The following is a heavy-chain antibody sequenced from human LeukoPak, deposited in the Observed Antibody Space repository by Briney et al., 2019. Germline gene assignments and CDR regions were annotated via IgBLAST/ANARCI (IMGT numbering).Heavy chain of an antibody. CDR3: AKGRIATACTGAFDV. D-gene: IGHD6-13*01. J-gene: IGHJ3*01. Sequence: GGSLRLSCAASGFTVSSYGMTWVRQAPGKGLEWVSAFSATDGSAQYAESVKGRFTISRDNSKNSLYLQMNSLRDEDNAGNYCAKGRIATACTGAFDVWGQGTMVTVSS. V-gene: IGHV3-23*01. CDR2: FSATDGSA. CDR1: GFTVSSYG.